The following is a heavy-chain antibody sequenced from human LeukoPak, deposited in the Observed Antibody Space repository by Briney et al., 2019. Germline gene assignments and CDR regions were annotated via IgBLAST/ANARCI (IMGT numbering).Heavy chain of an antibody. CDR1: GLTFSSYG. CDR2: IRYDGSNK. CDR3: AKPYDSSGYNAFDI. V-gene: IGHV3-30*02. Sequence: PGGSLRLSCAASGLTFSSYGMHWVRQAPGKGLEWVAFIRYDGSNKYYADSVKGRFTISRDNSKNTLYLQMNSLRAEDTAVYYCAKPYDSSGYNAFDIWGQGTMVTVSS. D-gene: IGHD3-22*01. J-gene: IGHJ3*02.